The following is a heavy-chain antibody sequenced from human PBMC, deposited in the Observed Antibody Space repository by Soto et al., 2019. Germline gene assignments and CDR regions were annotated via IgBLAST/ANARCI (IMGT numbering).Heavy chain of an antibody. D-gene: IGHD2-15*01. Sequence: QITLKESGPTLVKPTQTLTLTCTFSGVSLSTSGVGVGWIRQPPGKALEWLALIYWDDDKRYSPSLKSRLTITKDTSKNQLVLTMTNMVPVDRATYYCANRPPSRVVASFDYWSQGTLVTASS. J-gene: IGHJ4*02. CDR2: IYWDDDK. CDR3: ANRPPSRVVASFDY. V-gene: IGHV2-5*02. CDR1: GVSLSTSGVG.